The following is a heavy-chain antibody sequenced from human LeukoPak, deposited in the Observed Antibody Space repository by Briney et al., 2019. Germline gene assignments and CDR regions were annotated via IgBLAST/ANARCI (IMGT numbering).Heavy chain of an antibody. D-gene: IGHD2-15*01. CDR3: AKDGESVVVVAATFGAYDY. CDR1: GFTFSSYA. CDR2: ISGSGGTT. V-gene: IGHV3-23*01. Sequence: RPGGSLRLSCAASGFTFSSYAMSWVRQAPGKGLEWVSAISGSGGTTYYADSVKGRFTISRDNSKNTLYLRMNSPRAEDTAVYYCAKDGESVVVVAATFGAYDYWGQGTLVTVSS. J-gene: IGHJ4*02.